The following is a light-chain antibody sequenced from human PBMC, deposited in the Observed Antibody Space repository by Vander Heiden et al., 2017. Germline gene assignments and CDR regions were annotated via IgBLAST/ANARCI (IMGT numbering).Light chain of an antibody. J-gene: IGKJ4*01. CDR2: DAS. Sequence: EIEMTQSPATLSVSPGERATLSCRASQSLSSNLAWYQQKRGQAPRLLIYDASTRATGIPAKFSGSGSGTEFTLTISSLQSEDFALYYCQQYNNWPLTFSGGTKVEIK. CDR1: QSLSSN. V-gene: IGKV3-15*01. CDR3: QQYNNWPLT.